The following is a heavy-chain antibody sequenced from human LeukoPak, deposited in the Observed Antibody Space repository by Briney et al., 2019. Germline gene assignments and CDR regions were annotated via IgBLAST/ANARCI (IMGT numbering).Heavy chain of an antibody. CDR3: ARFPGGAEYRHYYYMDV. D-gene: IGHD1-14*01. V-gene: IGHV4-59*01. CDR2: IYYSDST. J-gene: IGHJ6*03. CDR1: GGSISSYY. Sequence: SETLSLTCTVSGGSISSYYWGCIRQPPGKGLECIAYIYYSDSTNYKPSLKSRVTVSVDTSKNQFSLKLSSVTAADTAVYYCARFPGGAEYRHYYYMDVWGTGTTVTVSS.